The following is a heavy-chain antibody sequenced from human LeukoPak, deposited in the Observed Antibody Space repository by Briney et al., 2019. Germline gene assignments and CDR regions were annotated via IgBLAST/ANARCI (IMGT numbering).Heavy chain of an antibody. CDR2: ISSSSSYI. CDR1: GFTFSNYA. J-gene: IGHJ5*02. CDR3: ARDPENYYDSSGYYPFDP. V-gene: IGHV3-21*01. D-gene: IGHD3-22*01. Sequence: GGSLRPSCAGSGFTFSNYAMSWVRQAPGKGLEWVSSISSSSSYIYYADSVKGRFTISRDNAKNSLYLQMNSLRAEDTAVYYCARDPENYYDSSGYYPFDPWGQGTLVTVSS.